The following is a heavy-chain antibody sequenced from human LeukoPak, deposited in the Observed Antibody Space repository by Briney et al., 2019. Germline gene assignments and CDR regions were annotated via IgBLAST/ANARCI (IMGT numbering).Heavy chain of an antibody. CDR3: AREILGIAAAGQNPFDY. J-gene: IGHJ4*02. Sequence: ASVKVSCKASGYTFTGYYMHWVRQAPGQGLEWMGWINPNSGGTNYAQKFQGRVTMTRDTSISTAYMELSRLRSDDTAVYYCAREILGIAAAGQNPFDYWGQGTLVTVSS. D-gene: IGHD6-13*01. V-gene: IGHV1-2*02. CDR1: GYTFTGYY. CDR2: INPNSGGT.